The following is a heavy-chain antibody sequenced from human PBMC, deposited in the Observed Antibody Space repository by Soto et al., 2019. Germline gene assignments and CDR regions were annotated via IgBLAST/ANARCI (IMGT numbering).Heavy chain of an antibody. CDR3: AKDNSSGGLDAFDI. J-gene: IGHJ3*02. V-gene: IGHV3-9*01. CDR1: GFTFDDYA. D-gene: IGHD6-6*01. CDR2: ISWNSGSI. Sequence: EVQLVESGGGLVQPGRSLRLSCAASGFTFDDYAMHWVRQAPGKGLEWVSGISWNSGSIGYADSVKGRFTISRDNAKNSLYLEMNRLRAEDTALYYCAKDNSSGGLDAFDIWGQGTMVTVSS.